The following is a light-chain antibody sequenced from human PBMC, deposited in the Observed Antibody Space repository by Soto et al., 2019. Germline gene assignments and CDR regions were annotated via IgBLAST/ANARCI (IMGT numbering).Light chain of an antibody. J-gene: IGLJ2*01. V-gene: IGLV2-14*01. CDR2: DVS. CDR3: SSYTSSSPVV. Sequence: QSALTQPASVSGSPGQSITISCTGTSSDVGGYNYLSWYQQHPGKAPKLMIYDVSNRPSGVSNRFSGSKSGNTASLTISGLQAEDEADYYCSSYTSSSPVVFGEGTKVTVL. CDR1: SSDVGGYNY.